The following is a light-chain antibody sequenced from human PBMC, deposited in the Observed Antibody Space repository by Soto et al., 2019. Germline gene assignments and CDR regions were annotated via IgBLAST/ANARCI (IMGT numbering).Light chain of an antibody. Sequence: QSVLTQPASVSGSPGQSITISCTGTSSDVGGYNYVSWYQQHPGKAPKLMIYDVSNRPSGVSNRFSGSKSGNTASLTISGLQAVDEADYYCSSYTSSSTTVCGTGPKVNVL. CDR1: SSDVGGYNY. CDR2: DVS. J-gene: IGLJ1*01. V-gene: IGLV2-14*01. CDR3: SSYTSSSTTV.